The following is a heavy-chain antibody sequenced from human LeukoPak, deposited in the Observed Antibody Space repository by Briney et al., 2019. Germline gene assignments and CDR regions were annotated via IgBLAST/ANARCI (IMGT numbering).Heavy chain of an antibody. Sequence: PGGSLRLSCAASGFTFSSYSMNWVRQAPGKGLEWVSSISSSSSYIYYADSVKGRFTISRDNAKNSLYLQMNSLRAGDTAVYYCARDGGSGNPVFVHDYWGQGTLVTVSS. CDR2: ISSSSSYI. D-gene: IGHD3-16*01. J-gene: IGHJ4*02. CDR3: ARDGGSGNPVFVHDY. V-gene: IGHV3-21*01. CDR1: GFTFSSYS.